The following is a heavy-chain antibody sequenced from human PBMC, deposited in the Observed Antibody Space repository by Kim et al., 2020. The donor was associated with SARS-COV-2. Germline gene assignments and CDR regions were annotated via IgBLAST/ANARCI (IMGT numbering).Heavy chain of an antibody. CDR2: ISSNSIYI. CDR1: GFTFRSYS. J-gene: IGHJ4*02. D-gene: IGHD1-1*01. CDR3: TRGLSTGRPRGFDY. Sequence: GGSLRLSCGASGFTFRSYSMNWVRQAPGKGLEWVSTISSNSIYIYYADSVKGRFSISRDNGKNSLYLQMDSLRAEDTAIYYCTRGLSTGRPRGFDYWGQG. V-gene: IGHV3-21*01.